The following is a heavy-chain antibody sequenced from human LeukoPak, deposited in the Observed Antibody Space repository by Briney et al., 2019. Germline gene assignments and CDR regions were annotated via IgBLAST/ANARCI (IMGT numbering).Heavy chain of an antibody. D-gene: IGHD1-14*01. CDR3: ARRGTIGTIDY. Sequence: PSETLSLTCTVSGDSIISSYYWGWIRQPPGKGLEWIGSIYHSGSTYYNPSLKSRVTISVDTSKNQFSLKLSSVTAADTAVYYCARRGTIGTIDYWGQGTLVTVSS. CDR1: GDSIISSYY. V-gene: IGHV4-38-2*02. J-gene: IGHJ4*02. CDR2: IYHSGST.